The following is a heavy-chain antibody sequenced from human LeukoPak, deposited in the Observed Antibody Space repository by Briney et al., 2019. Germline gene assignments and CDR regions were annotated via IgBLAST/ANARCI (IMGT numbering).Heavy chain of an antibody. J-gene: IGHJ4*02. CDR1: GYSISSGYY. V-gene: IGHV4-38-2*02. Sequence: SETLSLTCTVSGYSISSGYYWGWIRQPPGKGLDWIGSIFHSGSTYYNPSLKSRVTISVDTSKNQFSLKLSSVTAADTAVYYCATLYFGANSNFDYWGQGILVTVSS. CDR2: IFHSGST. CDR3: ATLYFGANSNFDY. D-gene: IGHD4-23*01.